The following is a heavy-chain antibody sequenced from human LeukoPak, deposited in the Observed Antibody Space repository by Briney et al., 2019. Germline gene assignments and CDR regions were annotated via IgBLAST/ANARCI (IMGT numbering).Heavy chain of an antibody. CDR3: ARDPAQVGATPFFDY. J-gene: IGHJ4*02. Sequence: PGGSLTLSCTASDFAFTSSGMSWVRQVPGTGLEWVSFISATGLSTYYADSVKGRFTVSRDNSKNTLYLQMNSLRAEDTAVYYCARDPAQVGATPFFDYWGQGTLVTVSS. D-gene: IGHD1-26*01. CDR1: DFAFTSSG. V-gene: IGHV3-23*01. CDR2: ISATGLST.